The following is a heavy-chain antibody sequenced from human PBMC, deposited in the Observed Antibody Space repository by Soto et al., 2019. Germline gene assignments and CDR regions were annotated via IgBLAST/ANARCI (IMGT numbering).Heavy chain of an antibody. CDR2: ISSSSSII. D-gene: IGHD3-22*01. CDR3: ARVFYDSGGFYYDY. Sequence: GGSLRLSCATSGFILSDCAMNWVRQAPGKGLEWVSYISSSSSIIDYAGSVKGRFTISRDNSKSTLYLQMGSLRAEDMAVYYCARVFYDSGGFYYDYWGQGILVTVSS. CDR1: GFILSDCA. J-gene: IGHJ4*02. V-gene: IGHV3-48*01.